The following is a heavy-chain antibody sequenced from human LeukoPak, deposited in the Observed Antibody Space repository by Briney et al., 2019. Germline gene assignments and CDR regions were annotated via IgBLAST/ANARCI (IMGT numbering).Heavy chain of an antibody. CDR1: GFTFTIFG. CDR2: IDARSGTT. CDR3: ARTYDFGRGPPGDAFDN. Sequence: GGSLRLSCAASGFTFTIFGLNWVRQAPGKGPEWVSYIDARSGTTYYADSVQGRFTISRDNAKESVFLQMNSLRVDDTAVYYCARTYDFGRGPPGDAFDNWGPGTWVTVSS. V-gene: IGHV3-48*01. D-gene: IGHD3-3*01. J-gene: IGHJ3*02.